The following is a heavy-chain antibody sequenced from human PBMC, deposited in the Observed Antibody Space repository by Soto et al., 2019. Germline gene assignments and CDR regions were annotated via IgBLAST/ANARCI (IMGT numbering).Heavy chain of an antibody. J-gene: IGHJ4*02. CDR1: GYTFSSYW. CDR3: TRGFSAGSMDY. CDR2: IKSDGSGV. V-gene: IGHV3-74*01. D-gene: IGHD1-26*01. Sequence: EVRLVQSGGGSAPPGGSLRLSCSASGYTFSSYWMYWVGQLPGKGLVWVSRIKSDGSGVTYADSVKGRFTTSRDNAQNTLYLQMTSLRGEDTAVYYCTRGFSAGSMDYWGQGTAVTVSS.